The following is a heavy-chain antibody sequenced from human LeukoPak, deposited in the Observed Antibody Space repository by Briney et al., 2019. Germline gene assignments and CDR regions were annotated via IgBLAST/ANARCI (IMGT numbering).Heavy chain of an antibody. CDR3: ARGYPAAGFNY. Sequence: PSETLSLTCAVYGGSFSGYYWSWIRHPPGKGLEWIGEINHSGSTNYKPSLKSRVAISVDTSKKQFSLKLSSVTAADTAVYYCARGYPAAGFNYWGQGTLVTVSS. D-gene: IGHD6-13*01. CDR1: GGSFSGYY. J-gene: IGHJ4*02. V-gene: IGHV4-34*01. CDR2: INHSGST.